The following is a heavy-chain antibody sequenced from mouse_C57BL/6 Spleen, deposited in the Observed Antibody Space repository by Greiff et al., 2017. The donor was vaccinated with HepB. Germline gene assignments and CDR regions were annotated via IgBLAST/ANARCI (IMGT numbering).Heavy chain of an antibody. CDR1: GYTFTSYW. Sequence: QVQLQQPGAELVKPGASVKLSCKASGYTFTSYWMHWVKQSPGQGLEWIGMIHPNSGSTNYNEKFNSKTTMTVDKSSSTAYMQLSSLTSEDSAVYDCAREEGLLRRDFDYWGQGTTLTVAS. CDR2: IHPNSGST. J-gene: IGHJ2*01. D-gene: IGHD1-2*01. V-gene: IGHV1-64*01. CDR3: AREEGLLRRDFDY.